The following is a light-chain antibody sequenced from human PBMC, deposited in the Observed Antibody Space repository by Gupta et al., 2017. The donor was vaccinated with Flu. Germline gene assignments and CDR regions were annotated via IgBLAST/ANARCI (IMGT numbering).Light chain of an antibody. J-gene: IGKJ1*01. CDR3: QQYRNWWA. V-gene: IGKV3D-15*01. CDR1: QSISIH. CDR2: GAS. Sequence: EIAMTQSPATLSVSPGESATLSCRASQSISIHLAWYQQKLGQTPRLLIYGASTRATGVPARFSGSGSGTEFTLTIISLQSEDSAVYYCQQYRNWWAFGQGTKVEIK.